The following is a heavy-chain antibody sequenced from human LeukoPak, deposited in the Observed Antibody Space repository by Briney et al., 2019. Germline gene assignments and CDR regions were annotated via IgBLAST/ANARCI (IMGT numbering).Heavy chain of an antibody. CDR2: IYPGDSDT. J-gene: IGHJ4*02. CDR3: ARRRYSGYDWDY. Sequence: GESLKISRNSFGHSFNRYWIGRGRQMSGKGLEWMGIIYPGDSDTRYSPSLQGQVTISADKSINTAYLQWSSLKASDTAMYYCARRRYSGYDWDYWGQGTLVTVSS. CDR1: GHSFNRYW. V-gene: IGHV5-51*01. D-gene: IGHD5-12*01.